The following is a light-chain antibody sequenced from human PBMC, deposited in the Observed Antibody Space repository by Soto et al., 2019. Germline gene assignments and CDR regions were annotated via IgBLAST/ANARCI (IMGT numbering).Light chain of an antibody. CDR1: ISDIGGYNF. CDR3: ASYTRTTTLV. Sequence: QSVLTQPASVSGSPGQSITISCTGTISDIGGYNFISWYQHHPGKAPKLVIYDVNNRPSGISYRFSGSKSGNTASLTISELQAEDEADYYCASYTRTTTLVFGGGTKVTVL. CDR2: DVN. V-gene: IGLV2-14*01. J-gene: IGLJ2*01.